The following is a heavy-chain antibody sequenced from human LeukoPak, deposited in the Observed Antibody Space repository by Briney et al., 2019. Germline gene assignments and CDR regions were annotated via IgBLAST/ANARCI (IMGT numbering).Heavy chain of an antibody. CDR2: INSDGSST. CDR1: GFTFSSYS. J-gene: IGHJ4*02. D-gene: IGHD3-10*01. CDR3: ARERVMYYYGAGSPDY. V-gene: IGHV3-74*01. Sequence: GGTLRLSCAASGFTFSSYSMNWVRQAPGKGLEWVSRINSDGSSTSYADSVKGRFTISRDNAKNTLYLQMNSLRAEDTAVYYCARERVMYYYGAGSPDYWGQGTLVTVSS.